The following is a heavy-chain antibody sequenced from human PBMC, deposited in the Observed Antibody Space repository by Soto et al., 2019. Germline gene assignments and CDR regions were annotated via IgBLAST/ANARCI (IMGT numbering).Heavy chain of an antibody. J-gene: IGHJ4*02. Sequence: SETLSLTCTLSGGSISSYYWSWIRQPPGKGLEWIGYIYYSGSTNYNPSLKSRVTISVDTSKNQFSLKLSSVTAADTAVYYCARQANSGYDYGSFFDYWGQGTLVTVSS. CDR2: IYYSGST. CDR3: ARQANSGYDYGSFFDY. V-gene: IGHV4-59*08. CDR1: GGSISSYY. D-gene: IGHD5-12*01.